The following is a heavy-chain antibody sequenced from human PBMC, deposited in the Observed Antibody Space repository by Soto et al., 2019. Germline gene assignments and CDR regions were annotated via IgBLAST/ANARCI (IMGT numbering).Heavy chain of an antibody. V-gene: IGHV4-4*02. D-gene: IGHD6-19*01. J-gene: IGHJ6*02. CDR1: GDSINNGYW. Sequence: QVQLQESGPGLVKPSGTLSLTCGVSGDSINNGYWWTWVRQPPGKGLEWIGEKHHSGSTNYNLSLKSRVSISLDKSKNQFSLNLSSVTDADTAVYFCASSSGWWRLDVWGQGTTVTVSS. CDR3: ASSSGWWRLDV. CDR2: KHHSGST.